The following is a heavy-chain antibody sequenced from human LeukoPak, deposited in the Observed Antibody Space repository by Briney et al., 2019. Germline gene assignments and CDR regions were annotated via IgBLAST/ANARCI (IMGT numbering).Heavy chain of an antibody. D-gene: IGHD3-22*01. J-gene: IGHJ4*02. V-gene: IGHV4-30-4*01. CDR2: IYYSGST. CDR3: ASAGYYDSSGYPIDY. Sequence: PSETLSLTCTVSGGSISSGDYFWNWIRQPPGRGLEWIGYIYYSGSTYNNPSLKSRVTITVDTSKNQFSLKLSSVTAADTAVYYCASAGYYDSSGYPIDYWGQGTLVTVSS. CDR1: GGSISSGDYF.